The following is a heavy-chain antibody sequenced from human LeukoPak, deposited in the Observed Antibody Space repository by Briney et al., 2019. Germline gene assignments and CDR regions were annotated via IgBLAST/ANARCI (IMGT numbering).Heavy chain of an antibody. CDR3: AKSVGELLFSGAFDV. CDR2: IYSGAGA. D-gene: IGHD3-10*01. CDR1: RFTFSTYS. V-gene: IGHV3-66*01. J-gene: IGHJ3*01. Sequence: PGGSLRLSCAASRFTFSTYSMNWVRQAPGKGLEWVSVIYSGAGAYSADSVKGRFTISRDNSKNTLYLQMNSLRADDTAVYYCAKSVGELLFSGAFDVWGQGTMVTVSS.